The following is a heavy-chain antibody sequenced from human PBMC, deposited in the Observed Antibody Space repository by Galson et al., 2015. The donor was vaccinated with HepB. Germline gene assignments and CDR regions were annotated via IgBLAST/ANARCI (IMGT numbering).Heavy chain of an antibody. D-gene: IGHD6-6*01. V-gene: IGHV1-46*01. Sequence: SVKVSCKASGYTFTSEHMHWVRQAPGQGLEWMGIINPSGGSTSYAEEFQGRVSMTTDTSTSTVYMELSSLRSEDTAVYYCARSGYSSSSAMDVWGQGTTVTVSS. CDR3: ARSGYSSSSAMDV. CDR1: GYTFTSEH. J-gene: IGHJ6*02. CDR2: INPSGGST.